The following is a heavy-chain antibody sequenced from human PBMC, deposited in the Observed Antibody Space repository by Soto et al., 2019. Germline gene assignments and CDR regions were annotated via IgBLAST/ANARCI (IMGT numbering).Heavy chain of an antibody. D-gene: IGHD3-22*01. CDR3: ASSSGYRIFDC. V-gene: IGHV2-5*02. Sequence: QITLKESGPTLVKPTQTLTLTCTFSGFSLTTSGVGVGWIRQPPGKALEWLALIFWDDDKRYSPSLKSRLTITKDTSKNQVVLTMTNMDPVDTATYHCASSSGYRIFDCWGQGTLVTVSS. J-gene: IGHJ4*02. CDR1: GFSLTTSGVG. CDR2: IFWDDDK.